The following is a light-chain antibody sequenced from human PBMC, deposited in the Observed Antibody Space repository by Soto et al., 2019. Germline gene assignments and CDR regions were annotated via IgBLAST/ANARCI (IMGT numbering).Light chain of an antibody. CDR2: EVT. J-gene: IGLJ2*01. Sequence: QSALTQPPSASGSPGQSGTISCTGTSSDVGGYTYVSWYQQHPGKAPKLMIYEVTKRPSGVPDRFSGSKSGNTASLTVSGLQAEDEADYYCSSYAGSNNLFGGGTKLAVL. CDR3: SSYAGSNNL. CDR1: SSDVGGYTY. V-gene: IGLV2-8*01.